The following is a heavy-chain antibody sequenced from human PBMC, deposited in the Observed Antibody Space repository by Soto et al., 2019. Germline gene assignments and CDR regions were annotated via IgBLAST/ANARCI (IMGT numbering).Heavy chain of an antibody. CDR2: INSGSSLI. D-gene: IGHD3-10*01. CDR1: GFAFSTYV. CDR3: ARDGPMDRAFDI. V-gene: IGHV3-48*01. Sequence: GGSLRLSCAASGFAFSTYVMNWVRQGPGKGLEGVSYINSGSSLIYYADSVRGRFTISRDNAKNLLYLQMDSLRAEDTAVYYCARDGPMDRAFDIWGQGTMVTVSS. J-gene: IGHJ3*02.